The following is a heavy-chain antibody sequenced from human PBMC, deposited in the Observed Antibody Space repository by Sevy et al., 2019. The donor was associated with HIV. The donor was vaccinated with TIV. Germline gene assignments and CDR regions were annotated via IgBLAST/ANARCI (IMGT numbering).Heavy chain of an antibody. D-gene: IGHD2-21*01. CDR1: GFSFNDHA. CDR3: AKDINRGCDGVNCYPYYYYFYGLDV. V-gene: IGHV3-9*01. CDR2: VSWNSRNI. Sequence: SLRLSCAASGFSFNDHAMHWVRQVPGKGLEWVSGVSWNSRNIGYGDSVKGRFTISRDNANHFLYLEMNSLRPEDTGVYYCAKDINRGCDGVNCYPYYYYFYGLDVWGQGTTVTVSS. J-gene: IGHJ6*02.